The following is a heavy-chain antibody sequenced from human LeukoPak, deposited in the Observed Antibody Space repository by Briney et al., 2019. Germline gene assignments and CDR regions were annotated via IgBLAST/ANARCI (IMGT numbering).Heavy chain of an antibody. J-gene: IGHJ5*02. V-gene: IGHV4-61*02. CDR2: IYSTGSA. CDR3: GREYFQFVRGSPHSWFPP. CDR1: GDSIRSGSHY. Sequence: PSETLSLTCTVSGDSIRSGSHYWSWIRQPAGQGLEWIGRIYSTGSADYNPSLNSRVAMSVDTPSNHLSLTLTSVTAADTALYYCGREYFQFVRGSPHSWFPPWGQGTLVTVSS. D-gene: IGHD6-6*01.